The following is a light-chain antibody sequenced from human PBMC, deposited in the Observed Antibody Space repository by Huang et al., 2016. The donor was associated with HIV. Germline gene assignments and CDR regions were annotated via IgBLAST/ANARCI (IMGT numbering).Light chain of an antibody. J-gene: IGKJ1*01. CDR2: KAS. CDR1: QTITNC. CDR3: QQYSSWRT. V-gene: IGKV1-5*03. Sequence: DIQMTQSPSTLSASVGDRVTITCRASQTITNCLAWYQQKPGKAPKLLIYKASTLETGVPSRFSGSGSGTEFTLTINSMQPDDFATYYCQQYSSWRTFGQGTKVE.